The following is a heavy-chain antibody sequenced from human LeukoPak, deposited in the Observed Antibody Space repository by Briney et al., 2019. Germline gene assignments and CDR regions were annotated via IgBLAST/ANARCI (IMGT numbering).Heavy chain of an antibody. V-gene: IGHV3-48*04. CDR1: GFTFGDYA. D-gene: IGHD6-13*01. Sequence: GRSLRLSCTTSGFTFGDYAMGWFRQAPGKGLEWVSYISSSSSTIYYADSVKGRFTISRDNAKNSLYLQMNSLRVEDTAVYYCARVPSSSSWLDYFDYWGQGTLVTVSS. CDR2: ISSSSSTI. CDR3: ARVPSSSSWLDYFDY. J-gene: IGHJ4*02.